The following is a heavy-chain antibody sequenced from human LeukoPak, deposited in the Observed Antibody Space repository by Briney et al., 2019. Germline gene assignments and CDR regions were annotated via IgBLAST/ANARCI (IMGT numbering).Heavy chain of an antibody. CDR3: ARDSYDILTGYKNSLDY. D-gene: IGHD3-9*01. Sequence: GGSLRLSCAASGFTFSSYCMHWVRQAPGKGLEWVAVISYDGSNKYYADSVKGRFTISRDNSKNTLYLQMNSLRAEDTAVYYCARDSYDILTGYKNSLDYWGQGTLVTVSS. CDR2: ISYDGSNK. CDR1: GFTFSSYC. V-gene: IGHV3-30*03. J-gene: IGHJ4*02.